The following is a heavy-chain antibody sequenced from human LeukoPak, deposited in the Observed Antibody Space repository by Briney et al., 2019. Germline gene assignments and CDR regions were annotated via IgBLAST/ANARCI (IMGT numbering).Heavy chain of an antibody. CDR2: IYYSGST. CDR1: GGSISSSSYY. Sequence: SETLSLICTVSGGSISSSSYYWGWIRQPPGKGLEWIGSIYYSGSTYYNPSLKSRVTISVDTSKNQFSLKLSSVTAADTAVYYCARQGKGSGWYGRGDWFDPWGQGTLVTVSS. J-gene: IGHJ5*02. CDR3: ARQGKGSGWYGRGDWFDP. D-gene: IGHD6-19*01. V-gene: IGHV4-39*01.